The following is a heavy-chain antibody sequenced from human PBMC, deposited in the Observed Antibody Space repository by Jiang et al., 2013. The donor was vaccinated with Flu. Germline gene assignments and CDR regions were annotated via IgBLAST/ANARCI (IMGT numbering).Heavy chain of an antibody. D-gene: IGHD4-23*01. CDR2: MSGGGGST. Sequence: WVRPRXQGGGVECVSGMSGGGGSTYYADSVKGRFTISRDNFKNTLHLQMSSLRAEDTAVYYCAKDPFGGNLGGYFDHWGQGILVTVSS. CDR3: AKDPFGGNLGGYFDH. V-gene: IGHV3-23*01. J-gene: IGHJ4*02.